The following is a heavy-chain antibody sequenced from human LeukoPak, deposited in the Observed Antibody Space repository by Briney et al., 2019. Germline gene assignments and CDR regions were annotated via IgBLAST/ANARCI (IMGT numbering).Heavy chain of an antibody. CDR3: TRDYLIVVGATTGGDY. V-gene: IGHV3-49*03. J-gene: IGHJ4*02. CDR2: IRSKAYGGTT. Sequence: PGGSLRLSCAASGFPFSDYWMSWFRQAPGKGLEWVGFIRSKAYGGTTEYAASVKGRFTISRDDSKSIAYLQMDSLKTEDTAVYYCTRDYLIVVGATTGGDYWGQGTLVTVSS. D-gene: IGHD1-26*01. CDR1: GFPFSDYW.